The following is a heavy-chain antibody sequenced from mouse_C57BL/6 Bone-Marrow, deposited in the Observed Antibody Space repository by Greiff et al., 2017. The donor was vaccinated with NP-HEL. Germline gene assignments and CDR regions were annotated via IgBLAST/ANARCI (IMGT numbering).Heavy chain of an antibody. D-gene: IGHD1-1*01. CDR1: GYTFTSYG. J-gene: IGHJ1*03. CDR2: IYPRSGNT. Sequence: QVQLKESGAELARPGASVKLSCKASGYTFTSYGISWVKQRTGQGLEWIGEIYPRSGNTYYNEKFKGKATLTADKSSSTAYMELRSLTSEDSAVYFCARGGGSKEYFDVWGTGTTVTVSS. V-gene: IGHV1-81*01. CDR3: ARGGGSKEYFDV.